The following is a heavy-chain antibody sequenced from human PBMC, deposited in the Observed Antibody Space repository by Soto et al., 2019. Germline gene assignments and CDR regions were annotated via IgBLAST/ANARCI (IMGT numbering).Heavy chain of an antibody. CDR1: GFTFSSYT. J-gene: IGHJ6*02. Sequence: GGSLRLSCAASGFTFSSYTMRWVRQPPWKGLEWVSAISGSGGSTYYADSVKGRFTSSRDNSKSTLYLQMNSLRAEDTAVYYCAKGAIAMVRGVSSYYYGMDVWGQGTTVTVSS. D-gene: IGHD3-10*01. V-gene: IGHV3-23*01. CDR2: ISGSGGST. CDR3: AKGAIAMVRGVSSYYYGMDV.